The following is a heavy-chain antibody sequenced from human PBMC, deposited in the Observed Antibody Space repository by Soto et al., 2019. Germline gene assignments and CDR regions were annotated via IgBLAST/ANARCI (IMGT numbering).Heavy chain of an antibody. Sequence: QVQLVQSGAEVKKPGASVKVSCKASGYTFTSYAMHWVRQAPGQRLEWMGWINAGNGNTKYSQKFQGRVTITRDTSASTAYMELSSLRSEDTAVYYCARDPSRDSKRTSYSAFDIWGQGTMVTVSS. D-gene: IGHD1-26*01. CDR3: ARDPSRDSKRTSYSAFDI. CDR2: INAGNGNT. J-gene: IGHJ3*02. CDR1: GYTFTSYA. V-gene: IGHV1-3*01.